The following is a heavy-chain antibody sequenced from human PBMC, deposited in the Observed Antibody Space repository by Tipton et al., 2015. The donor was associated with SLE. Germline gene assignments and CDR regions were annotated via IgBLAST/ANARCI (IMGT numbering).Heavy chain of an antibody. D-gene: IGHD3-22*01. V-gene: IGHV4-61*01. CDR1: GGSVSSGSYY. CDR3: ARDRSYYDSVVDI. Sequence: TLSLTCTVSGGSVSSGSYYWSWIRQPPGKGLEWIGYIYYSGSTNYNPSLKSRVTISVDTSKNQFSLKLSSVTAADTAVYYCARDRSYYDSVVDIWGQGTMVTVSS. CDR2: IYYSGST. J-gene: IGHJ3*02.